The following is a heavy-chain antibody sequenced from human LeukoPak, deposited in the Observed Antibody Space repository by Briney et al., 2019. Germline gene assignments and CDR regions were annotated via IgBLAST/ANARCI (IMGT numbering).Heavy chain of an antibody. CDR2: ISSISSTI. J-gene: IGHJ6*03. Sequence: VGSLRLSCAASGFTFSSDVMNWVRQAPGQGLEWVAYISSISSTIYYADCVKGRFTISRDNAKNSLYLQMNSLRAEDTAVYYCAKDYYDSSGYYYVFAGYYYYYYYMDVWGKGPTVTISS. V-gene: IGHV3-48*04. CDR1: GFTFSSDV. D-gene: IGHD3-22*01. CDR3: AKDYYDSSGYYYVFAGYYYYYYYMDV.